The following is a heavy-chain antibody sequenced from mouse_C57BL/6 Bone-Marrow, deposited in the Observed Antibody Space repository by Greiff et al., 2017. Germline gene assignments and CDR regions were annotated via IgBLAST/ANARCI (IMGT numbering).Heavy chain of an antibody. J-gene: IGHJ4*01. CDR2: INPYNGGT. V-gene: IGHV1-19*01. CDR3: ARGAREAMDY. CDR1: GYTFTDYY. D-gene: IGHD3-3*01. Sequence: VQLQQSGPVLVKPGASVKMSCKASGYTFTDYYMNWVKQSHGKSLEWIGVINPYNGGTSYNQKFKGKATLTVDKSSSTAYMELNSLTSEDSAVYYCARGAREAMDYWGQGTSVTVSS.